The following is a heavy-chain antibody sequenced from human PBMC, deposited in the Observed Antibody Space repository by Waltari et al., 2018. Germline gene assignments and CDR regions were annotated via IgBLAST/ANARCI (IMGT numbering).Heavy chain of an antibody. D-gene: IGHD6-13*01. CDR3: ARGRRQQLVYYYYGMDV. CDR2: MNPNMGNT. V-gene: IGHV1-8*01. Sequence: QVQLVQSGAEVKKPGASVKVSCKASGYTFTSYDINWVRQATGQGLEWMGWMNPNMGNTGYAQKFQGRVTMTRNTSISTAYMELSSLRSEDTAVYYCARGRRQQLVYYYYGMDVWGQGTTVTVSS. J-gene: IGHJ6*02. CDR1: GYTFTSYD.